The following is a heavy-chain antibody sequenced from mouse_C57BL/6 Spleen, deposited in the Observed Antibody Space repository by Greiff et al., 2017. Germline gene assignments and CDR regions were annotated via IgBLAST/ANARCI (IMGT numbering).Heavy chain of an antibody. CDR3: ATVDSDYPEFAY. D-gene: IGHD2-4*01. V-gene: IGHV1-64*01. Sequence: QVQLQQPGAELVKPGASVKLSCKASGYTFTSYWMHWVKQRPGQGLEWIGMIHPNSGSTTYNEKFKSKATLTVDKSSSTAYMQLSRLTSEDSAVYYCATVDSDYPEFAYWGQGTLVTVSA. J-gene: IGHJ3*01. CDR1: GYTFTSYW. CDR2: IHPNSGST.